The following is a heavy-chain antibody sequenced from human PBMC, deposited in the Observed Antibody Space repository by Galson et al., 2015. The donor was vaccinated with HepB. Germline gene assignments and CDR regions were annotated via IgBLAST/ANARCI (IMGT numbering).Heavy chain of an antibody. D-gene: IGHD2-2*01. CDR3: ATMPAAGRDFYDSARDG. CDR2: ISSSSSST. CDR1: GFIFGNYY. Sequence: SLRLSCAASGFIFGNYYMTWIRQAPGKGLEWVSYISSSSSSTNYADSVKGRFSISRDNAQNSLYLQMNSLRDEDTAVYYCATMPAAGRDFYDSARDGWGQGTTVSVTS. V-gene: IGHV3-11*06. J-gene: IGHJ6*02.